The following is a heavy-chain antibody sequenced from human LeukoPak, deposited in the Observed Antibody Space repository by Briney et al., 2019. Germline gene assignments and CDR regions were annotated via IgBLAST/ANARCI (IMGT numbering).Heavy chain of an antibody. Sequence: GSLRLSCAASGFTFSSYWMSWIRQPPGKGLEWIGYIYYSGSTNYNPSLKSRVTISVDTSKNQFSLKLSSVTAADTAVYYCAGGGLDTAMLMWGPYYFDYWGQGTLVTVSS. CDR2: IYYSGST. D-gene: IGHD5-18*01. J-gene: IGHJ4*02. CDR3: AGGGLDTAMLMWGPYYFDY. CDR1: GFTFSSYW. V-gene: IGHV4-59*01.